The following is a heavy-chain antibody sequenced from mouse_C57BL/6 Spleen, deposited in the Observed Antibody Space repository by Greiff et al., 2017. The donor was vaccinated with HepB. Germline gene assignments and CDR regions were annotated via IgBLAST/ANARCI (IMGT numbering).Heavy chain of an antibody. CDR2: ISYSGST. CDR3: ARTARIKY. J-gene: IGHJ2*01. D-gene: IGHD1-2*01. V-gene: IGHV3-2*02. CDR1: GYSITSGYG. Sequence: EVQGVESGPGLVKPSQSLSLTCTVTGYSITSGYGWNWIRQFPGNQLEWMGYISYSGSTNYNPSLKSRISITRETSKNQFFLQLNSVTTEDTATYYCARTARIKYWGQGTTLTVSS.